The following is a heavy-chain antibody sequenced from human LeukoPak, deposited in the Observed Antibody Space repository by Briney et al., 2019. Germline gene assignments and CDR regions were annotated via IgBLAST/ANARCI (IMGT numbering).Heavy chain of an antibody. Sequence: SETLSLTCTVSGGSISGYYWNWIRQPAGKGLEFIGRIFSSGSTNDNPSLKSRVTMSVDTSKNQLSLRLSSVTAADTAVYYCARGLGSSPDLFDYWGQGTLVTVSS. J-gene: IGHJ4*02. CDR1: GGSISGYY. CDR3: ARGLGSSPDLFDY. CDR2: IFSSGST. D-gene: IGHD6-13*01. V-gene: IGHV4-4*07.